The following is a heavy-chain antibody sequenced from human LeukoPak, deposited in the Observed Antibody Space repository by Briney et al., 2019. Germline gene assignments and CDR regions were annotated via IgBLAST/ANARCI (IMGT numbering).Heavy chain of an antibody. CDR2: TSSDLNVK. J-gene: IGHJ4*02. Sequence: GGSLRLSWAASGFTFRNYVIHWVRQAPGKGLEWVAVTSSDLNVKLYADSVKGRFTISRDNSRSTLYLQMNSLRPEDTAIYYCAREGYYGSGSPPSLYFDYWGQGTLVTVSS. CDR1: GFTFRNYV. V-gene: IGHV3-30-3*01. CDR3: AREGYYGSGSPPSLYFDY. D-gene: IGHD3-10*01.